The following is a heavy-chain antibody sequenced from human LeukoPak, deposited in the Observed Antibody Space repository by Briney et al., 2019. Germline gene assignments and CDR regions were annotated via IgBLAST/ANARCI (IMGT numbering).Heavy chain of an antibody. CDR3: ATSTRGSGSYYNPFDY. CDR1: GGSISSSSYY. D-gene: IGHD3-10*01. V-gene: IGHV4-39*01. J-gene: IGHJ4*02. CDR2: IYYSGST. Sequence: SETLSLTCTVSGGSISSSSYYWGWIRQPPGKGLEWIGSIYYSGSTYYNPSLKSRVTISVDTSKNQFSLKLSSVTAADTAVYYCATSTRGSGSYYNPFDYWGQGTLVTVSS.